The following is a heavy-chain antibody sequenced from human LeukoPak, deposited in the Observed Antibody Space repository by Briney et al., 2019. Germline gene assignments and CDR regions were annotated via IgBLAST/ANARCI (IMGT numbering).Heavy chain of an antibody. CDR3: ASLRRDSSGWYYFDY. V-gene: IGHV3-23*01. CDR2: ISGSGDTT. D-gene: IGHD6-19*01. Sequence: GGSLRLSCAASGLTFSSDAMSWVRQAPGKGLEWVSTISGSGDTTYSADSVRGRFTISRDNSKNTLYLQMNSLRAEDTAVYYCASLRRDSSGWYYFDYWGQGTLVTVSS. CDR1: GLTFSSDA. J-gene: IGHJ4*02.